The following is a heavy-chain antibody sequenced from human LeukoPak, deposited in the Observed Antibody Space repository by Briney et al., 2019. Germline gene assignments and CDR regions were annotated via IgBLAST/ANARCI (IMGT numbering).Heavy chain of an antibody. D-gene: IGHD3-22*01. Sequence: SETLCLTCTVSGGSISSYYWSWIRQPAGKGLEWIGRIYTSGGTTYYPSLKRRVTMSVDTSKNQYSLKLSSVTAADRAGYYCARESYDSSGYYSSEFFDYWGQGTLVTVSS. CDR1: GGSISSYY. V-gene: IGHV4-4*07. CDR2: IYTSGGT. CDR3: ARESYDSSGYYSSEFFDY. J-gene: IGHJ4*02.